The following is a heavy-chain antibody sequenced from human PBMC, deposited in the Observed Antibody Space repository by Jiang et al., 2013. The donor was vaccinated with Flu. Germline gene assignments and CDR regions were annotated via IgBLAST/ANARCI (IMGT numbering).Heavy chain of an antibody. CDR1: GFTFSSYA. CDR3: ANTLTSPKDVLSIWFDP. Sequence: VQLLESGGGLVQPGGSLRLSCAASGFTFSSYAMSWVRQAPGKGLEWVSAISGSGGSTYYADSVKGRFTISRDNSKNTLYLQMNSLRAEDTAVYYCANTLTSPKDVLSIWFDPWGQGTLVTVSS. V-gene: IGHV3-23*01. CDR2: ISGSGGST. D-gene: IGHD3-16*01. J-gene: IGHJ5*02.